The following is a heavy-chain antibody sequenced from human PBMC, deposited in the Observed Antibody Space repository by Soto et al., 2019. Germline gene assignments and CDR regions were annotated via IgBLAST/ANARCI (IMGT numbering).Heavy chain of an antibody. CDR2: ISSSSSYT. J-gene: IGHJ6*02. CDR1: GFTFSDYY. CDR3: ARENAGSSSWFRYPNYYYYGMDV. D-gene: IGHD6-13*01. Sequence: GESLRLSCAASGFTFSDYYMRWIRQAPGKWLEWVSYISSSSSYTNYAYSVKGRFTISRDNANNSLYLQTNSLRAEDTAVYYSARENAGSSSWFRYPNYYYYGMDVGGQGTTVTVSS. V-gene: IGHV3-11*06.